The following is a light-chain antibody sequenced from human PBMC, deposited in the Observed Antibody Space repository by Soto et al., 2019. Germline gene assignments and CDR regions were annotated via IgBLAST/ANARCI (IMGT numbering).Light chain of an antibody. CDR2: AAS. CDR3: LQDYGDSWT. V-gene: IGKV1-6*01. CDR1: RDVGSD. J-gene: IGKJ1*01. Sequence: QMTQSPSSLSASVGEKIIITCRASRDVGSDVSWYQQKPGQAPKLLIYAASNLYTGVPSRFSGSRSGSEFTLTISSLQPEDFASYYCLQDYGDSWTFGQGTKVDIK.